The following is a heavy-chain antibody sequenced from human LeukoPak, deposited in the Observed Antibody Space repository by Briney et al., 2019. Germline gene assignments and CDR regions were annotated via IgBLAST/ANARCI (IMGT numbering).Heavy chain of an antibody. CDR3: ARDSTPQWLVLFHGMDV. CDR1: GYTFTSYG. D-gene: IGHD6-19*01. V-gene: IGHV1-18*01. Sequence: ASVKVSCKASGYTFTSYGISWVRQAPGQGLEWMGWISAYNGNTNYAQKLQGRVTMTTDTSTSTACMELRSLRSDDTAVYYCARDSTPQWLVLFHGMDVWGQGTTVTVSS. CDR2: ISAYNGNT. J-gene: IGHJ6*02.